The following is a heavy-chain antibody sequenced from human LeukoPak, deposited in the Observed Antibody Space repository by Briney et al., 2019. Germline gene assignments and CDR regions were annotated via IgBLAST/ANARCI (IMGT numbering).Heavy chain of an antibody. Sequence: QSGGSLRLSCAASGFTFRNYVIHWVRQAPEKGLDWVSVISGSAHKIRYADSVKGRFTISRDNSENIVYLQMNNLRVEDTAVYYCAGRPTGYSSGYIHWGQGTLVTVSS. CDR2: ISGSAHKI. CDR3: AGRPTGYSSGYIH. D-gene: IGHD5-18*01. V-gene: IGHV3-23*01. J-gene: IGHJ4*02. CDR1: GFTFRNYV.